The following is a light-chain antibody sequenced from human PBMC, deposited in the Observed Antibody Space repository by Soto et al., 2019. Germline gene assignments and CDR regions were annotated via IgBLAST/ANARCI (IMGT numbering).Light chain of an antibody. V-gene: IGKV1-27*01. J-gene: IGKJ3*01. CDR2: AAS. CDR1: QGIANY. Sequence: DIQMTQSPSSLRASVGDRVTISCRASQGIANYLAWYQQKPGEVPKLLIFAASTLHSGVSSRFTGSGSGTEFTLTISGLHPEDVATYYSQKYSRPPFSFGPGTKVEIK. CDR3: QKYSRPPFS.